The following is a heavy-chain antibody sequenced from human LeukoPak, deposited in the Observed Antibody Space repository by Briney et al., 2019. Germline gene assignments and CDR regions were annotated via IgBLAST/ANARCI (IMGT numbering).Heavy chain of an antibody. CDR2: IIPIFGIA. J-gene: IGHJ5*02. CDR3: AIGGVATIEDYGDYETVSSFDP. Sequence: SVKVSCKASGGTFSSYAISWVRQAPGQGLEWMGRIIPIFGIANYAQKFQGRVTITADKSTSTAYMELSSLRSEDTAVYYCAIGGVATIEDYGDYETVSSFDPWGQGTLVTVSS. V-gene: IGHV1-69*04. D-gene: IGHD4-17*01. CDR1: GGTFSSYA.